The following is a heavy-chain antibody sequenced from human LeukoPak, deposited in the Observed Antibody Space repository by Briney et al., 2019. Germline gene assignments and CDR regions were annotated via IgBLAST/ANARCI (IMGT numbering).Heavy chain of an antibody. J-gene: IGHJ6*03. V-gene: IGHV3-33*01. CDR1: GFTFSSHG. D-gene: IGHD7-27*01. CDR2: IWYDGSNK. Sequence: GGSLRLSCAASGFTFSSHGMHWVRQAPGKGLEWVAVIWYDGSNKYYADSVKGRFTISRDNSKNTLYVEMNSLRAEDTALYYCVRWGPDKAMDVWDKGTTVTVSS. CDR3: VRWGPDKAMDV.